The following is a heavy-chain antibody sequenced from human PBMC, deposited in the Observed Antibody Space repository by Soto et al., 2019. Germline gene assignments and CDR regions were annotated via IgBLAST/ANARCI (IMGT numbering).Heavy chain of an antibody. V-gene: IGHV3-23*01. CDR2: VSAGGDMT. CDR1: GFTFSSYA. J-gene: IGHJ6*02. D-gene: IGHD3-10*01. CDR3: ARGDRGGSGSPASYYYSGLDV. Sequence: DVQVLESGGDLVQPGGSLRLSCAASGFTFSSYAMSWVRQAPGKGLEWVSSVSAGGDMTYYSDSVKGRFTISRDNSNNALFLQMHSLRIEDTALYYCARGDRGGSGSPASYYYSGLDVWGQGTTVTVS.